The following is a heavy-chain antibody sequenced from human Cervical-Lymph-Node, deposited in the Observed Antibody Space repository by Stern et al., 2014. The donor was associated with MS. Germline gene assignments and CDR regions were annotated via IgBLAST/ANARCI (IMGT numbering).Heavy chain of an antibody. CDR3: SKAGYDCWSGYWVVAEENWFDP. J-gene: IGHJ5*02. V-gene: IGHV3-30*18. Sequence: VQLVESGGGVVQPGRSLRLSCAASGFNFSSYGMHWVRQAPGKGLEWVAVISKDGSTKYYADSGKGRLTISRDNSKQKLYLQMKSLRAEDTALYDCSKAGYDCWSGYWVVAEENWFDPWGQGTLVTVSS. CDR2: ISKDGSTK. CDR1: GFNFSSYG. D-gene: IGHD3-3*01.